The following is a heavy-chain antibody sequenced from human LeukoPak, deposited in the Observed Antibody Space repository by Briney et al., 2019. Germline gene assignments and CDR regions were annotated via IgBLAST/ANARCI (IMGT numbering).Heavy chain of an antibody. CDR3: ARAPNYYDSSGYYPV. J-gene: IGHJ4*02. CDR2: IIPIFGTA. Sequence: SVKVSCKASGGTFSSYAISWVRQAPGQGLEWMGGIIPIFGTANYAQKFQGRVTITADESTSTAYMELSSLRSEDTAVYYCARAPNYYDSSGYYPVWGQGTLVTVSS. V-gene: IGHV1-69*13. D-gene: IGHD3-22*01. CDR1: GGTFSSYA.